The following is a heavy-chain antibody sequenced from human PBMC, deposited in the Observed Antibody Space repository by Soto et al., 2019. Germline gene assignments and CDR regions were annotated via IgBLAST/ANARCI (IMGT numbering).Heavy chain of an antibody. CDR3: AREGDGYNSVDY. D-gene: IGHD5-12*01. Sequence: SETLSLTCTVSGGSISSGGYYWSWIRQHPGKGLEWIGYIYYSGSTYYNPSLKSRVTISVDTSKNQFSLKLSSVTAADTAVYYCAREGDGYNSVDYWGQGTLVTVSS. CDR2: IYYSGST. V-gene: IGHV4-31*03. J-gene: IGHJ4*02. CDR1: GGSISSGGYY.